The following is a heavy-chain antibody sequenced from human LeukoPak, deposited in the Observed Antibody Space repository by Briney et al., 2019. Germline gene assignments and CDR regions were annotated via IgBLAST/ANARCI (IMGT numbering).Heavy chain of an antibody. D-gene: IGHD3-22*01. CDR2: IYHSGST. Sequence: SETLSLTCTVSGGSISSGGYYWSWIRQPPGKGLEWIGYIYHSGSTYYNPSLKSRVTISVDRSKNQFSLKLSSVTAADTAVYYCARDYYDSSGYPVPWGQGTLVTVSS. V-gene: IGHV4-30-2*01. CDR1: GGSISSGGYY. CDR3: ARDYYDSSGYPVP. J-gene: IGHJ5*02.